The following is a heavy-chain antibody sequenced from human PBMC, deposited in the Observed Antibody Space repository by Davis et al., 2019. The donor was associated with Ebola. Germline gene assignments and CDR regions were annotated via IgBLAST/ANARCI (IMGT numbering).Heavy chain of an antibody. CDR3: GTINTSNWYDLRMHYNAMDV. Sequence: AASVKVSCKASGGTLRSYAISWVRQAPGQGLEWMGRVIPSLGTVNYAEKFQGRVTFTADTSASTAYLELTTLTSADTAVYFCGTINTSNWYDLRMHYNAMDVWGQGTTVTVSS. V-gene: IGHV1-69*04. D-gene: IGHD1-1*01. J-gene: IGHJ6*02. CDR2: VIPSLGTV. CDR1: GGTLRSYA.